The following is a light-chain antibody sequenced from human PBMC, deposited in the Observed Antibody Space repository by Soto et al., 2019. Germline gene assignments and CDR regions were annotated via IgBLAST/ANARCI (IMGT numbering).Light chain of an antibody. Sequence: QSALTQPASVSGSPGQSITISCTGTSSDVGGYNYVSWYQQHPGKAPKLMIYEVSHRPSGVSNRFSGSKSGNTASLTISGLQAEDEAYYYCSSYTSSSTWVFGGGTQLTVL. CDR1: SSDVGGYNY. V-gene: IGLV2-14*01. J-gene: IGLJ3*02. CDR2: EVS. CDR3: SSYTSSSTWV.